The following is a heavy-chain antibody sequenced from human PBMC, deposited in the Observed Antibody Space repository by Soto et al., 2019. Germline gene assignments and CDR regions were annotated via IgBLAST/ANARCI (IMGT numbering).Heavy chain of an antibody. V-gene: IGHV1-69*13. CDR1: GGTFSTFG. CDR3: AKSAPMDAGDKYYYDF. J-gene: IGHJ4*02. CDR2: IIPFFGTA. D-gene: IGHD4-17*01. Sequence: ASVKVSCKASGGTFSTFGISWVRQAPGQGLEWMGGIIPFFGTARYSQKFEDRITITADESTNTVYMDLRSLTSEDTAIYYCAKSAPMDAGDKYYYDFWGQGALVTVSS.